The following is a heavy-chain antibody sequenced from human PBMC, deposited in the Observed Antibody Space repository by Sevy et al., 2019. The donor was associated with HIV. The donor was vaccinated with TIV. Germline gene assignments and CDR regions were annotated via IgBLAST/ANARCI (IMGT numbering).Heavy chain of an antibody. V-gene: IGHV3-30*04. CDR1: GFTFSSYA. Sequence: GGSLRLSCAASGFTFSSYAMHWVRQAPGKGLEGVAVISYDGSNKYYADSVKGRFTISRDNSKNTLYLQMNSLRAEDTAVYYCARGPYSKFGMDVWGQGTTVTVSS. D-gene: IGHD4-4*01. CDR3: ARGPYSKFGMDV. CDR2: ISYDGSNK. J-gene: IGHJ6*02.